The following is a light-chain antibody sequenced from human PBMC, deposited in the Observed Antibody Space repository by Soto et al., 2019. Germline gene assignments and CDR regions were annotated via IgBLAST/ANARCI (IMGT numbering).Light chain of an antibody. J-gene: IGKJ5*01. V-gene: IGKV3-15*01. Sequence: EIVLTQSPGTLSLSPGERATLSCRASQSVSSSYLAWYQQKPGQSPRLLIYGASTRATGIPARFSGSGSGTEFTLTISSLQSEDFAVYYCQQYNNGPPITFGQGTRLEI. CDR2: GAS. CDR1: QSVSSSY. CDR3: QQYNNGPPIT.